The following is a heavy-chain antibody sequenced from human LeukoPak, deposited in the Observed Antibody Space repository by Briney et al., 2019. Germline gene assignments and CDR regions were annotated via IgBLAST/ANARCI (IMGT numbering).Heavy chain of an antibody. D-gene: IGHD3-9*01. CDR1: GVSIGTTTYS. CDR3: ARCPYGLMTCHSNWYFDL. J-gene: IGHJ2*01. V-gene: IGHV4-39*01. Sequence: PSETLSLTCSVSGVSIGTTTYSWAWIRQPPGKGLEWIGNVYYGGSTNFSPSLRSRVTMSVDSSTKQFSLWLNSVTAADTAVYYCARCPYGLMTCHSNWYFDLWGRGTLVTVSS. CDR2: VYYGGST.